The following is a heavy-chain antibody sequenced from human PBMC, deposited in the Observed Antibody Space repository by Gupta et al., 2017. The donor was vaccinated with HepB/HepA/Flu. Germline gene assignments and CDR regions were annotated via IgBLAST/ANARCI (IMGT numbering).Heavy chain of an antibody. J-gene: IGHJ4*02. Sequence: QVKLVESGGGVVQPGRSLRLSCAASGFNFSTYGMHWVRQAPGKGLEWVAVIWSDGTNKYYADSVKGRFTISRDNSKNALYLQMNSLRAEDTSVYYCARGTGSHQGNGFDYWGQGALVTVSS. CDR2: IWSDGTNK. V-gene: IGHV3-33*01. CDR1: GFNFSTYG. CDR3: ARGTGSHQGNGFDY. D-gene: IGHD3/OR15-3a*01.